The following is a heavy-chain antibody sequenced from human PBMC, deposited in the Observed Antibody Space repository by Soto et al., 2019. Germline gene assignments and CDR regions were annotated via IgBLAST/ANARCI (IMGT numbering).Heavy chain of an antibody. V-gene: IGHV3-23*01. J-gene: IGHJ4*02. CDR3: AKGPAKGFIGATTFGY. Sequence: EVQLLESGGGLVQPGGSLRLSCAASGFTFSSYAMSWVRQAPGKGLEWVSAISGSGGSTYYADSVKGRFTISRDNSKNTLYLQMDSLGAEDTAVYYCAKGPAKGFIGATTFGYWGQGTPVTVSS. D-gene: IGHD5-12*01. CDR1: GFTFSSYA. CDR2: ISGSGGST.